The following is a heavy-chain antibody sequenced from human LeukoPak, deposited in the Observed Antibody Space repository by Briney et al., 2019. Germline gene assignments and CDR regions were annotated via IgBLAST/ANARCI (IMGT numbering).Heavy chain of an antibody. CDR1: GYTFTSYY. V-gene: IGHV1-46*01. Sequence: ASVKVSCKASGYTFTSYYMHWVRQAPGQGLEWMGIINPSGGSTSYAQKFQGRVTMTRDMSTSTVYMELSSLRSEDTAVYYCMTTVTTISGGSFDPGGQGTLVTVSS. CDR2: INPSGGST. J-gene: IGHJ5*02. D-gene: IGHD4-17*01. CDR3: MTTVTTISGGSFDP.